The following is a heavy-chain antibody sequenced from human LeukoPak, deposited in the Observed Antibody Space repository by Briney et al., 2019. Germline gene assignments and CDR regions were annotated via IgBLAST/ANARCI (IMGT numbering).Heavy chain of an antibody. J-gene: IGHJ4*02. V-gene: IGHV4-34*01. CDR1: GGSFSSYC. CDR2: INHSEGT. CDR3: ARYSRGVGAASDY. D-gene: IGHD2-15*01. Sequence: PSETLSLTCAAYGGSFSSYCWRWIRQAPGKGLEWIGVINHSEGTKYNPSLKSGVTMSLDTYKKQFSLKLSSVTAEDTAVYYCARYSRGVGAASDYWGQGTLVTVSP.